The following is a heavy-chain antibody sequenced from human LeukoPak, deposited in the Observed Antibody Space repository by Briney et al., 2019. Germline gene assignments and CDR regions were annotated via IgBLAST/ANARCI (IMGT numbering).Heavy chain of an antibody. D-gene: IGHD1-26*01. Sequence: GESLKISCKVSGYSFTSYCICWVRQMPGKGLEWMGIIYPGDSGPTYSPSFQGQVTISVDKSINTAYLQWSSLQASDTAMYYCGMSGDRVPLQDDVFDVWGQGTMVTVST. J-gene: IGHJ3*01. CDR3: GMSGDRVPLQDDVFDV. CDR1: GYSFTSYC. CDR2: IYPGDSGP. V-gene: IGHV5-51*01.